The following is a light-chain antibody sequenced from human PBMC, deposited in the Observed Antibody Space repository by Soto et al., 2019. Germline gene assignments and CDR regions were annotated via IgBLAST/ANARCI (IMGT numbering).Light chain of an antibody. CDR1: QGISHY. CDR3: QNYNSSPYT. Sequence: DIQVTQSPSSLSASVGDRVTITCRASQGISHYLAWYQQKPGKVPKPLIYGASTLQSGVPSRFSGSGSGTDFTITISSLQPEDVATYYCQNYNSSPYTFGQGTKLEIK. CDR2: GAS. V-gene: IGKV1-27*01. J-gene: IGKJ2*01.